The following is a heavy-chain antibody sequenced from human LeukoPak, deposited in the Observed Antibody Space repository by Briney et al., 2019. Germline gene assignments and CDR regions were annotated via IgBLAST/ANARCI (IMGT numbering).Heavy chain of an antibody. CDR3: ARDSHYYDSSGYYDHAIDY. Sequence: SVKVSCKASGGTFSSYAISWVRQAPGRGLEWMGGIIPIFGTANYAQKFQGRVTITADESTSTAYMELSSLRSEDTAVYYCARDSHYYDSSGYYDHAIDYWGQGTLVIVSS. V-gene: IGHV1-69*13. CDR1: GGTFSSYA. D-gene: IGHD3-22*01. CDR2: IIPIFGTA. J-gene: IGHJ4*02.